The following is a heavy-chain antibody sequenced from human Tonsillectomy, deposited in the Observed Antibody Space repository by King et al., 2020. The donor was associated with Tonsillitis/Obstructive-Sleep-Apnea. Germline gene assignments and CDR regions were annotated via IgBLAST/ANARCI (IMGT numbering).Heavy chain of an antibody. V-gene: IGHV3-23*04. Sequence: VQLVESGGGLVQPGGSLRLSWAASGFTFSSYAMSWVRQAPGKGLEWVSAISGSGGSTYYADSVRGRYTITRDNSKNTLYLQMNSLRDEDTAVYYCAKDRGYFSVFCLVIMGCFDPWGQGTLVTVSS. CDR2: ISGSGGST. CDR1: GFTFSSYA. D-gene: IGHD3-9*01. CDR3: AKDRGYFSVFCLVIMGCFDP. J-gene: IGHJ5*02.